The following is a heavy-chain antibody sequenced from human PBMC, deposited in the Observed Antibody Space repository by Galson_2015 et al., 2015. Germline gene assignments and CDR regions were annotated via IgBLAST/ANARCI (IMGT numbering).Heavy chain of an antibody. D-gene: IGHD2-15*01. Sequence: SLRLSCAASGFTFSSYAMTWVRQAPGKGLEWVSVISGSDGSTHYADSVKGRFTISRDNSKNTVYLGMNSLRVEDTAVYYCAKTSYSDYWGQGTLVTVSS. V-gene: IGHV3-23*01. CDR1: GFTFSSYA. J-gene: IGHJ4*02. CDR2: ISGSDGST. CDR3: AKTSYSDY.